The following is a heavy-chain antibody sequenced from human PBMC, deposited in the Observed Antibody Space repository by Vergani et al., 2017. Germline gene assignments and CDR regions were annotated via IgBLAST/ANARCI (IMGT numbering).Heavy chain of an antibody. CDR2: IWHDGSNK. Sequence: QVQLVESGGGVVQPGKSLSLSCETSGFIFSDYVMHWVRQAPGKGLEWVAGIWHDGSNKYYADSVKGRFTISRDNSKNTLYLQMNSLRAEDTAVYYCARKHEGDYYYYGMDVWGQGTTVTVSS. CDR1: GFIFSDYV. CDR3: ARKHEGDYYYYGMDV. J-gene: IGHJ6*02. V-gene: IGHV3-33*01.